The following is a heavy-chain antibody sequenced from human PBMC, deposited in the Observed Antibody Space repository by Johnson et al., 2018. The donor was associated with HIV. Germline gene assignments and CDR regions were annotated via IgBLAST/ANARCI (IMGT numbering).Heavy chain of an antibody. CDR2: ISYDGSHT. J-gene: IGHJ3*02. CDR1: GFTFRRYA. CDR3: ARDRSTPQPYYYDSSGYRGYSAFDI. D-gene: IGHD3-22*01. Sequence: QVQLVESGGGVVQPGRSLRLSCAASGFTFRRYAMHWVRQAPGKGLEWVALISYDGSHTFYADSVKGRFTISRANSKNTLYLQMNSLRAEDTAVYYCARDRSTPQPYYYDSSGYRGYSAFDIWGQGTMVTVSS. V-gene: IGHV3-30-3*01.